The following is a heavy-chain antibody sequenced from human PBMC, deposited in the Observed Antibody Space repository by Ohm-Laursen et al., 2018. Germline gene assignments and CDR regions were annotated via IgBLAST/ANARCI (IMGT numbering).Heavy chain of an antibody. D-gene: IGHD1-7*01. V-gene: IGHV4-59*01. CDR1: GGSISSYY. CDR2: IYYSGST. Sequence: TLSLTCTVSGGSISSYYWSWIRQPPGKGLEWIGYIYYSGSTNYNSSLKSRVTISVDTSKNQFSLKLSSVTAADAAVYYCWRDSDGNFRNYFDYWGQGTLVTVSS. J-gene: IGHJ4*02. CDR3: WRDSDGNFRNYFDY.